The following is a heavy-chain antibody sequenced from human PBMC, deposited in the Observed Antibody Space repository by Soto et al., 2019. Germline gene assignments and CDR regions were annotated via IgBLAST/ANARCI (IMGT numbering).Heavy chain of an antibody. J-gene: IGHJ5*02. CDR3: ARAHTMMILDRFDP. CDR1: GFKFRNYA. V-gene: IGHV3-33*01. CDR2: IWFDGSKK. D-gene: IGHD3-22*01. Sequence: PGGSLGLSCAASGFKFRNYAIHWVRQAPGKGLEWLAVIWFDGSKKYYADSVKGRFTISRDNSKNTVYLDMNSLTADDSGVFYCARAHTMMILDRFDPWGNGTLVTVSS.